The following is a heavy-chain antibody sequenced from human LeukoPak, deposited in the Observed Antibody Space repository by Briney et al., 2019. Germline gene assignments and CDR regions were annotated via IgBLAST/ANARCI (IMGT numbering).Heavy chain of an antibody. CDR3: ARDLSVLSAQPDDY. CDR2: INPNSGGT. V-gene: IGHV1-2*02. J-gene: IGHJ4*02. CDR1: GYTFTGYY. D-gene: IGHD6-19*01. Sequence: ASVKVSCKASGYTFTGYYMHWVRQAPGQGLEWMGWINPNSGGTNYAQKFQGRVTMTRDTSISTAYMELSRLRSDDTAVYYCARDLSVLSAQPDDYWGQGTLVTVSS.